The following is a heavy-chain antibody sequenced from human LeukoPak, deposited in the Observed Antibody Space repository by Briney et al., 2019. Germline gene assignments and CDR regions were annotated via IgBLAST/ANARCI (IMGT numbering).Heavy chain of an antibody. CDR3: ARAYGDYEYDY. V-gene: IGHV1-2*06. D-gene: IGHD4-17*01. Sequence: ASVKVSCKASGYIFTGYYMHWVRQAPGQGLEWMGRINPNSGGTNYAQKSQGRATMTRGTSISTAYMELSRLRSGDTAVYYCARAYGDYEYDYWGQGTLVTVSS. J-gene: IGHJ4*02. CDR1: GYIFTGYY. CDR2: INPNSGGT.